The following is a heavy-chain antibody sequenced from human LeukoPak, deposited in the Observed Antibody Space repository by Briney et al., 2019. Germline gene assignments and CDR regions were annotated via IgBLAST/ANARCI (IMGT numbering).Heavy chain of an antibody. D-gene: IGHD6-19*01. CDR2: TYYRSKWYN. J-gene: IGHJ4*02. CDR3: AREESSSGWYDYYFDY. CDR1: GDSVSSNIAA. V-gene: IGHV6-1*01. Sequence: SQTLSLTCAISGDSVSSNIAAWNWIRQSPSRGLEWLGRTYYRSKWYNDYAVSVKSRITINPDTSKNQFSLQLNSVTPEDTAVYYCAREESSSGWYDYYFDYWGQGTLVTVSS.